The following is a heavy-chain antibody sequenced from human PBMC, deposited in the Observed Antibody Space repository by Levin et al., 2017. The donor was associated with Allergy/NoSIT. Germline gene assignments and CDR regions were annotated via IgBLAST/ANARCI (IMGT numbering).Heavy chain of an antibody. J-gene: IGHJ3*02. D-gene: IGHD6-13*01. CDR2: INPNSGGT. Sequence: ASVKVSCKASGYTFTGYYMHWVRQAPGQGLEWMGWINPNSGGTNYAQKFQGRVTMTRDTSISTAYMELSRLRSDDTAVYYCARDRRYSSSWYVESSFDIWGQGTMVTVSS. CDR3: ARDRRYSSSWYVESSFDI. CDR1: GYTFTGYY. V-gene: IGHV1-2*02.